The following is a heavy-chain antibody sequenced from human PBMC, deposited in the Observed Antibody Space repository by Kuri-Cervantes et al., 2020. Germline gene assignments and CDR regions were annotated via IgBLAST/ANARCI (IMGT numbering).Heavy chain of an antibody. Sequence: GESLKISCAASGFTFSSYAMHWVRQAPGKGLEWVAVISYDGSNKYYADSVKGRFSISRDNSRNTVFLQMNSLRVEDTALYYCAKDCCSSAFMGDSWGQGTLVTVSS. CDR3: AKDCCSSAFMGDS. D-gene: IGHD6-19*01. J-gene: IGHJ4*02. V-gene: IGHV3-30-3*02. CDR2: ISYDGSNK. CDR1: GFTFSSYA.